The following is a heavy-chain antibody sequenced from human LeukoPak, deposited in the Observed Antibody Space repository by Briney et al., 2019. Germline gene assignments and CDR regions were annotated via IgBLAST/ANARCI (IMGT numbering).Heavy chain of an antibody. D-gene: IGHD6-19*01. J-gene: IGHJ5*01. CDR2: IIHSVGT. V-gene: IGHV4-34*01. CDR3: ARGRLAFRRVAGIFS. CDR1: GCSFNGYS. Sequence: PAETLSLTCAVSGCSFNGYSYTWIRQPPGKWLEWIGEIIHSVGTSYNPSLKSRLTISVDTSRKQCSLKLTSVTAADTPLYFFARGRLAFRRVAGIFSWGRGTKVTVSS.